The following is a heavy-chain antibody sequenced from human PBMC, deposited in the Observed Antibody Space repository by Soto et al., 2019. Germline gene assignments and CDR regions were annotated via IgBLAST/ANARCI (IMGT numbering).Heavy chain of an antibody. CDR1: GYRFSSYW. J-gene: IGHJ6*02. CDR2: IYPGDSDT. D-gene: IGHD2-8*01. CDR3: ARQGSNGAYYYYGMDV. Sequence: PGESLKISCKGSGYRFSSYWIAWVRQMPGKGLEWMGIIYPGDSDTRYSPSFPGQVTFSVDKSNNTAYLQWSSLKASDTAMYYCARQGSNGAYYYYGMDVWGQGTAVTVSS. V-gene: IGHV5-51*01.